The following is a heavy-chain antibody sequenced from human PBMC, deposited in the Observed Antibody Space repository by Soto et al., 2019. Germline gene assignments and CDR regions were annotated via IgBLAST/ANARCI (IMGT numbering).Heavy chain of an antibody. J-gene: IGHJ6*02. CDR1: GFTFSSYA. CDR2: ISYDGSNK. V-gene: IGHV3-30-3*01. Sequence: GGSLRLSCAASGFTFSSYAMHWVRQAPGKGLEWVAVISYDGSNKYYADSVKVRFTISRDNSKNTLYLQMNSLRAEDTAVYYCARDSGSGNLLDYYYGMDVWGQGTTVTVSS. D-gene: IGHD3-10*01. CDR3: ARDSGSGNLLDYYYGMDV.